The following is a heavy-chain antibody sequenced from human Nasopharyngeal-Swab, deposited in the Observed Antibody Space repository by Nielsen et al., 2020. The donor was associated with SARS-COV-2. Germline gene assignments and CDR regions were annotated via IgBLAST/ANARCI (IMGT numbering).Heavy chain of an antibody. Sequence: ASVKVSCKASGYTFSGHYIHWVRQAPGQGLEWMGRINPSSGGTNYAQKFQGRVSLTRDTSISTLYMELTRLKFDDTAVYYCVRALKGWETDGCFDYWGQGILVTVSS. CDR2: INPSSGGT. V-gene: IGHV1-2*06. D-gene: IGHD1-26*01. CDR1: GYTFSGHY. CDR3: VRALKGWETDGCFDY. J-gene: IGHJ4*02.